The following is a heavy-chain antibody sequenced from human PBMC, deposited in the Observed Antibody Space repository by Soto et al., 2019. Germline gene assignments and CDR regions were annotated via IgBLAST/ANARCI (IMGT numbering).Heavy chain of an antibody. J-gene: IGHJ4*02. D-gene: IGHD4-4*01. V-gene: IGHV6-1*01. CDR1: GDSVSSNSAA. CDR2: TYYRSKWYN. CDR3: AREWGRMTTVTTHLDY. Sequence: PSQTLSLTCAISGDSVSSNSAAWNWIRQSPSRGLEWLGRTYYRSKWYNDYAVSVKSRITINPDTSKNQFSLQLNSVTPEDTAVYYCAREWGRMTTVTTHLDYWGQGTLVTVSS.